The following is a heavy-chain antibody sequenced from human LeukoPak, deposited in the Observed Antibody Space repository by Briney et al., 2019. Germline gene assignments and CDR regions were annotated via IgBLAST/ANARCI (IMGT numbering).Heavy chain of an antibody. CDR3: ARDRTNGDYVFDY. V-gene: IGHV3-21*01. D-gene: IGHD4-17*01. Sequence: GGSLRLSCAPSGFTFITYTMNWVPQAPGKGREGVPPISSSSSYIYYADSVKGRFTISRDNAKNSLCLQMNSLRAEDTAVYYCARDRTNGDYVFDYWGQGTLVTVSS. CDR1: GFTFITYT. J-gene: IGHJ4*02. CDR2: ISSSSSYI.